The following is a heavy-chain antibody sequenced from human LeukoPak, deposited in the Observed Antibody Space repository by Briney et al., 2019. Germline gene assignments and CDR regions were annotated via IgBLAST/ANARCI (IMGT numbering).Heavy chain of an antibody. D-gene: IGHD6-19*01. CDR3: AREHRSSGWYSQPPQH. CDR1: GGSISSSSYY. Sequence: PSETLSLTCTVSGGSISSSSYYWGWIRQPPGKGLEWIGSIYYSGSTYYNPSLKSRVTISVDTSKNQFSLKLSSVTAADTAVYYCAREHRSSGWYSQPPQHWGQGTLVTVSS. J-gene: IGHJ1*01. CDR2: IYYSGST. V-gene: IGHV4-39*07.